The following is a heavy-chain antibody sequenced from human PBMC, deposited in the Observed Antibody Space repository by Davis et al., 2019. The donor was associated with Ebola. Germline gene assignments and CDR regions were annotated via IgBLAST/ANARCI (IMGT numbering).Heavy chain of an antibody. CDR2: IYPGDSDT. CDR1: GYSFTSYC. CDR3: ARFLEWKADY. J-gene: IGHJ4*02. D-gene: IGHD3-3*01. Sequence: GESLKISCNGSGYSFTSYCIGWVRQMPGKGLEWMGIIYPGDSDTRYSPSFQGQVTISADKSITTAYLQWSSLKASDTAMYYCARFLEWKADYWGQGTLVTVSS. V-gene: IGHV5-51*01.